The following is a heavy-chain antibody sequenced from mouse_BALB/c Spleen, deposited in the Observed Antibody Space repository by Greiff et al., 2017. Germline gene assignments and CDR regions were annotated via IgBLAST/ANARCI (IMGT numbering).Heavy chain of an antibody. J-gene: IGHJ4*01. CDR3: ATPLLPFYAMDY. D-gene: IGHD1-1*01. V-gene: IGHV2-5-1*01. CDR2: IWRGGST. Sequence: QVQLQQSGPSLVQPSQSLSITCTVSGFSLTSYGVHWVRQSPGKGLEWLGVIWRGGSTDYNAAFMSRLSITKDNSESQVFFKMNSLQADDTAIYYCATPLLPFYAMDYWGQGTSVTVSS. CDR1: GFSLTSYG.